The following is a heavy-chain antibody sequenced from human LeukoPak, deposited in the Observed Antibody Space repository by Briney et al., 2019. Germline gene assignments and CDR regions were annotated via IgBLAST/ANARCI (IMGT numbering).Heavy chain of an antibody. CDR1: GGSISSYY. CDR2: TYYSGST. Sequence: SETLSLTCTVSGGSISSYYWSWIRQPPGKGLEWIGYTYYSGSTNYNPSLKSRVTISVDTSKNQFSLKLSSVTAADTAVYYCARFEMRAVAGREGFDYWGQGTLVTVSS. D-gene: IGHD6-19*01. CDR3: ARFEMRAVAGREGFDY. J-gene: IGHJ4*02. V-gene: IGHV4-59*12.